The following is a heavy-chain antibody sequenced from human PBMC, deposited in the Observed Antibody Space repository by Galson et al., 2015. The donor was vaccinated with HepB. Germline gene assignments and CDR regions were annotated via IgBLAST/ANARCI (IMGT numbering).Heavy chain of an antibody. Sequence: SLRLSCAASGFTFSSYGMHWVRQAPGKGLEWVAVIWYDGSNKYYADSVKGRFTISRDNSKNTLYLQMNSLRAEDTAVYYCARDRVTMVRGVPSGMDVWGQGTTVTVSS. CDR3: ARDRVTMVRGVPSGMDV. J-gene: IGHJ6*02. D-gene: IGHD3-10*01. CDR1: GFTFSSYG. V-gene: IGHV3-33*01. CDR2: IWYDGSNK.